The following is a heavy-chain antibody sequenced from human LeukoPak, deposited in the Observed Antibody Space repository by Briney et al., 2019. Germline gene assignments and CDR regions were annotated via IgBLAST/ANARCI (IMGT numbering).Heavy chain of an antibody. V-gene: IGHV4-34*01. J-gene: IGHJ5*02. D-gene: IGHD3-10*01. CDR2: INHSGST. Sequence: SETLSLTCAVYGGSFSGYYWSWIRQPPGKGLEWIGEINHSGSTNYNPSLKSRVTISVDTSKNQFSLKLSSVTAADTAVYYCARVRSYGSGSYYWYNWFDPWGQGTLVTVSS. CDR1: GGSFSGYY. CDR3: ARVRSYGSGSYYWYNWFDP.